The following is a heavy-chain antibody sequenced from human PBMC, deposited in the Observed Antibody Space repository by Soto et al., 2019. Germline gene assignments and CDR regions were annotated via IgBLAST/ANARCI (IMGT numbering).Heavy chain of an antibody. CDR3: AREVVVAATGYFDL. Sequence: VASVKVSCKASGGTFSSYAISWVRQAPGQGLEWMGRIIPILGIANYAQKFQGRVTITADKSTSTAYMELSSLRSEDTAVYYCAREVVVAATGYFDLWGRGTLVTVSS. J-gene: IGHJ2*01. D-gene: IGHD2-15*01. V-gene: IGHV1-69*04. CDR1: GGTFSSYA. CDR2: IIPILGIA.